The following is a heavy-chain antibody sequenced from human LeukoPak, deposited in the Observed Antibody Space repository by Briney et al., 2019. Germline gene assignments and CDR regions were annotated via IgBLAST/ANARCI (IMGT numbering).Heavy chain of an antibody. CDR3: ARDRVYCSGGSCYSEGDYFDY. Sequence: GGSLRLSCAASGFTFSSYEMNWVRQAPGKGLEWVSYINSSGSTIYYADSVKGRFTISRDNAKNSLYLQMNSLRAEDTAVYYCARDRVYCSGGSCYSEGDYFDYWGQGTLVTVSS. V-gene: IGHV3-48*03. D-gene: IGHD2-15*01. J-gene: IGHJ4*02. CDR2: INSSGSTI. CDR1: GFTFSSYE.